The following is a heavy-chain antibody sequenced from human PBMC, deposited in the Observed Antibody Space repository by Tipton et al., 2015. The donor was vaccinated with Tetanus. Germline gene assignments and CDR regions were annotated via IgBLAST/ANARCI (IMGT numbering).Heavy chain of an antibody. Sequence: TLRLSCTVSGGSISSYYWSWIRQPAGKGLEWIGRIYTSGSTNYNPSLKSRVTMSVDTSKNQFSLKLSSVTATHTAVYYCERGVRFGPRPKYYFDYWGQGTLVNVSS. CDR1: GGSISSYY. D-gene: IGHD3-10*01. J-gene: IGHJ4*02. CDR2: IYTSGST. CDR3: ERGVRFGPRPKYYFDY. V-gene: IGHV4-4*07.